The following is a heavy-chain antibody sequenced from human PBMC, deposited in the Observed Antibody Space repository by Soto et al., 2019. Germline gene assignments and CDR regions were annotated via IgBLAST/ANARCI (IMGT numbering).Heavy chain of an antibody. Sequence: SETLSLTCAVSGYSISSGYYWGWIRQPPGKGLEWIGSIYHSGSTYYNPSLKSRVTISVDTSKNQFSLKLSSVTAADTAVYYCARQTGAGTVWFDPWGQGTRVTVSS. CDR3: ARQTGAGTVWFDP. V-gene: IGHV4-38-2*01. CDR2: IYHSGST. CDR1: GYSISSGYY. D-gene: IGHD6-19*01. J-gene: IGHJ5*02.